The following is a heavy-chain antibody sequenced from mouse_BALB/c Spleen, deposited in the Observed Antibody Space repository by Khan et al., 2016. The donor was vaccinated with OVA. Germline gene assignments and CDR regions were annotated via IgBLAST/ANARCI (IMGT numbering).Heavy chain of an antibody. D-gene: IGHD1-3*01. V-gene: IGHV2-9*02. CDR1: GFSLTSYG. J-gene: IGHJ2*01. Sequence: VQLQQSGPGLVAPSQSLSITCTVSGFSLTSYGVHWVRQPPGQGLEWLGVIWAGGSTNYYSALMSRLSISKANSKSQVSLKLNSLQTADPAMYXCARLEDIWGKGTTLTVSS. CDR3: ARLEDI. CDR2: IWAGGST.